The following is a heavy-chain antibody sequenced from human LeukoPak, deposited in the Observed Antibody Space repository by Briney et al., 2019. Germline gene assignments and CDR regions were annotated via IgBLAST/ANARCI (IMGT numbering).Heavy chain of an antibody. CDR2: IWYDGSNK. CDR1: GFTFSSYG. D-gene: IGHD2-15*01. Sequence: GRSLRLSCAASGFTFSSYGMHWVRQAPGKGLEWVAVIWYDGSNKYYADSVKGRFTISRDNSKNTLYLQMNSLRAEDTAVYYCAKARGEQNGGSNYWGQGTQVIVSS. CDR3: AKARGEQNGGSNY. V-gene: IGHV3-33*06. J-gene: IGHJ4*02.